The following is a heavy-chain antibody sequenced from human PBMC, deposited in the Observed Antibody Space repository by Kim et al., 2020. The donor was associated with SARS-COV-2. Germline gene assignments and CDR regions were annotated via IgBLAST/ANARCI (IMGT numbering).Heavy chain of an antibody. D-gene: IGHD3-3*01. CDR2: IYYSGST. Sequence: SETLSLTCTVSGGSISSYYWSWIRQPPGKGLEWIGYIYYSGSTNYNPSLKSRVTISVDTSKNQFSLKLSSVTAADTAVYYCARITIFGVVGSPYGMDVWGQGTTVTVSS. CDR3: ARITIFGVVGSPYGMDV. CDR1: GGSISSYY. V-gene: IGHV4-59*01. J-gene: IGHJ6*02.